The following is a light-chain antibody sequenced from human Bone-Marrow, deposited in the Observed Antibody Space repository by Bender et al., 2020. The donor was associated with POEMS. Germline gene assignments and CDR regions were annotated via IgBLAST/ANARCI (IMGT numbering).Light chain of an antibody. J-gene: IGLJ2*01. Sequence: QSALTQPASVSGSPGQSITISCTGASSDVGGYNFVSWYLQHPGKAPKLMIYDVIKRPSGVSDRFSGSKSRNTASLTISGLQPEDEAVYYCCSYAGSRFVEFGGGTTLTVL. V-gene: IGLV2-23*02. CDR3: CSYAGSRFVE. CDR2: DVI. CDR1: SSDVGGYNF.